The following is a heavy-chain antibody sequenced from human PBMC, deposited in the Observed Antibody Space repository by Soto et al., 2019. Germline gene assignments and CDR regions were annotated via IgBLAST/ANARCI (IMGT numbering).Heavy chain of an antibody. CDR3: ARGGGAIANWFDP. J-gene: IGHJ5*02. CDR1: GGSISSYY. Sequence: QVQLQESGPGLVKPSETLSLTCTVSGGSISSYYWSWIRQPPGKGLEWIGYIYYSGSTNYNPSLRSRVTISVETSKNQFSLKLSSVTAADTAVYYCARGGGAIANWFDPWGQGTLVTVSS. CDR2: IYYSGST. V-gene: IGHV4-59*01. D-gene: IGHD3-10*01.